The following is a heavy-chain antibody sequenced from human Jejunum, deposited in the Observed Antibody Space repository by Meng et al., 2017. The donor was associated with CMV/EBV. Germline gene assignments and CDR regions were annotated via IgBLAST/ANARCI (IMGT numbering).Heavy chain of an antibody. Sequence: CAASGFPFGAYYMTWVRQAPGKGLEWVSYITGSGDIIYYADSVKGRFTISRDNAKSSLYLEINSLRAEDTAVYYCARGNYGFDYWGQGTLVTVSS. D-gene: IGHD4-17*01. CDR2: ITGSGDII. J-gene: IGHJ4*02. CDR1: GFPFGAYY. V-gene: IGHV3-11*01. CDR3: ARGNYGFDY.